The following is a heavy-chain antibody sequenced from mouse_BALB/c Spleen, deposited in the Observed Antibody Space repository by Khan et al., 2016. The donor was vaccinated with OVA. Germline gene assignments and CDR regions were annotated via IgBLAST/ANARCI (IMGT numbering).Heavy chain of an antibody. V-gene: IGHV9-3-1*01. Sequence: QIQLVQSGPELKKPGETVKISCKASGYTFTNYGMNWVKQAPGKGLKWMGWINTYTGEPTYADDFKGRFAFSLETSASTAYLQINNLKNEDTATYSSARPPYFSYVMVYWGQGTSVTVSS. J-gene: IGHJ4*01. CDR3: ARPPYFSYVMVY. CDR1: GYTFTNYG. CDR2: INTYTGEP. D-gene: IGHD2-10*01.